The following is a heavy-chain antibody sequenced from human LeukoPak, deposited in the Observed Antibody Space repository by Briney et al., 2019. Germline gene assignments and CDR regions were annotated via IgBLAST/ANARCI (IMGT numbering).Heavy chain of an antibody. D-gene: IGHD5-24*01. CDR2: IYYSGST. J-gene: IGHJ3*02. Sequence: SETLSLTCTVSGGSISSSSYYWGWIRQPPGKGLEWIGYIYYSGSTYYNPSLKSRVTISVDTSKNQFSLKLSSVTAADTAVYYCARAPSRDGYNWDAFDIWGQGTMVTVSS. CDR3: ARAPSRDGYNWDAFDI. CDR1: GGSISSSSYY. V-gene: IGHV4-31*03.